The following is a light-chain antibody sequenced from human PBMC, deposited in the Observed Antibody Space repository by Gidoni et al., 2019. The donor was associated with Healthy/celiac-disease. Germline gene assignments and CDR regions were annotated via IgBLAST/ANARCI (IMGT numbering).Light chain of an antibody. J-gene: IGKJ1*01. V-gene: IGKV3-11*01. CDR2: DAS. CDR1: QSVSSY. CDR3: QQRSNWPPWT. Sequence: EFVLTQSPATLSLSPGERATLSCRASQSVSSYLAWYQQKPGPAPRLLIYDASNRATGIPARFSGSGSGTDFTLTISSLEPEDFAVYYCQQRSNWPPWTFGQGTKVEIK.